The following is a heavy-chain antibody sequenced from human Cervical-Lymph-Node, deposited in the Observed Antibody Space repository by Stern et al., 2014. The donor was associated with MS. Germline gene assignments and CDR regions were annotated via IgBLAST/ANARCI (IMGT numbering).Heavy chain of an antibody. J-gene: IGHJ6*02. V-gene: IGHV3-9*01. CDR3: AKDISSGRWEAQYYYGMDV. CDR2: ISGNSGSM. Sequence: EVHLVESGGGLVQPGRSLRLSCAGSRFNFDDYAMHWVRQAPGRGLEWVSRISGNSGSMEYADSVKGRFTISRDNAKNSLYLQMDSLRVEDTAIYYCAKDISSGRWEAQYYYGMDVWGQGTTVTVSS. D-gene: IGHD6-19*01. CDR1: RFNFDDYA.